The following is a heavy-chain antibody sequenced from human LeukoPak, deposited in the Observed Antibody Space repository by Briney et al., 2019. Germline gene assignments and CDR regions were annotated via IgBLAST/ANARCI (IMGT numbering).Heavy chain of an antibody. D-gene: IGHD3/OR15-3a*01. Sequence: GGSLRLSCAAFGFTFSSYAMSWVRQAPGKGLEWVSAISGSGGSTYYADSVKGRFTISRDNSKNTLYLQMNSLRAEDTAVYYCTRGALDYRDAYDFWGQGTMVTVSS. J-gene: IGHJ3*01. V-gene: IGHV3-23*01. CDR3: TRGALDYRDAYDF. CDR1: GFTFSSYA. CDR2: ISGSGGST.